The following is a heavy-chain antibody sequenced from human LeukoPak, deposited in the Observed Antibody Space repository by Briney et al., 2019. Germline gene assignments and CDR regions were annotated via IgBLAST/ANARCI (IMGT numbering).Heavy chain of an antibody. CDR1: GFIFSRYE. CDR3: ARIAKEARFRWFDP. Sequence: GGSLRLSCAASGFIFSRYEMSWVRQAPGKGLEWVSYISSNGSTIYYADSVKGRFTISRDNAKNSLYLQMNSLRAEDTAAYYCARIAKEARFRWFDPWGQGTLVTVSS. J-gene: IGHJ5*02. V-gene: IGHV3-48*03. D-gene: IGHD2-21*01. CDR2: ISSNGSTI.